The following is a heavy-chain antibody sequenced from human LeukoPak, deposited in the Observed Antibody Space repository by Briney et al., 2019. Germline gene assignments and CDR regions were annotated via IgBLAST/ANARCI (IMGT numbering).Heavy chain of an antibody. Sequence: ASVKVSCKASGYTFTSYDINWVRQATGQGLEWMGWMNPNSGNTGYAQKFQGRVTMTRNTSISTAYMELSSLRSEDTAVYYCARGSSGVTISSYGMDVWGKGTTVTVSS. CDR2: MNPNSGNT. J-gene: IGHJ6*04. CDR3: ARGSSGVTISSYGMDV. V-gene: IGHV1-8*01. D-gene: IGHD3-9*01. CDR1: GYTFTSYD.